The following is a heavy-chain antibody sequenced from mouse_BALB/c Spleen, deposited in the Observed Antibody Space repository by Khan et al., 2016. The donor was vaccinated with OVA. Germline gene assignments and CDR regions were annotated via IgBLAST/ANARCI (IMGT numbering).Heavy chain of an antibody. CDR1: GYSITSNYA. CDR3: ARQNYYGYALDY. V-gene: IGHV3-2*02. CDR2: ISYSGAT. D-gene: IGHD1-1*01. J-gene: IGHJ4*01. Sequence: VQLKESGPSLVKPSQSLPLTCTVTGYSITSNYAWSWIRQFPGSKLEWMGYISYSGATNYNPSPKSRIPVTRDTSANQFFLQLKSVTTEDTARYFCARQNYYGYALDYWGQGTSVTVSS.